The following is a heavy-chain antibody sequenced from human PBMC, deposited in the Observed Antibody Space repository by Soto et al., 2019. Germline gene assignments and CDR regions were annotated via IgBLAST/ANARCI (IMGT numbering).Heavy chain of an antibody. CDR2: IYYSGST. D-gene: IGHD3-22*01. CDR3: ARDSGYYDSSGILDY. CDR1: GGSISSYY. V-gene: IGHV4-59*01. J-gene: IGHJ4*02. Sequence: PSETLSLTCTVSGGSISSYYWSWIRQPPGKGLAWIGYIYYSGSTNYNPSLKSRVTISVDTSKNQFSLKLSSVTAADTAVYYCARDSGYYDSSGILDYWGQGTLVTVSS.